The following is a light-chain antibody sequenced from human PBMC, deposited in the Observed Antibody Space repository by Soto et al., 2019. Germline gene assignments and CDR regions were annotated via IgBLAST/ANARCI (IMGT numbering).Light chain of an antibody. CDR1: QSIRHY. CDR3: QHHNSYSQT. CDR2: GAS. J-gene: IGKJ1*01. V-gene: IGKV1-5*01. Sequence: DFPLTQCPSCLSASVGDRVTITCRASQSIRHYLAWYQQMPGKAPKLLIYGASTLQSGVPSRFSGSGSGTEFTLTISSLQPDDFGTYFCQHHNSYSQTFGQGTKVDIK.